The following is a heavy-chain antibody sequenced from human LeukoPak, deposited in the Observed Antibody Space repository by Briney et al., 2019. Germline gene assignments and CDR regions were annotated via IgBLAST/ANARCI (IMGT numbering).Heavy chain of an antibody. CDR3: ARDGIVGAYAFDI. D-gene: IGHD1-26*01. Sequence: PGGSLRLSCAASGFTFSSYSMNWVRQAPGKGLEWVSYITSSGSTIYYADSVKGRFTISRDNAKNSLYLQMNSLRAEDTAVYYCARDGIVGAYAFDIWGQGKMVTVSS. J-gene: IGHJ3*02. CDR2: ITSSGSTI. CDR1: GFTFSSYS. V-gene: IGHV3-48*04.